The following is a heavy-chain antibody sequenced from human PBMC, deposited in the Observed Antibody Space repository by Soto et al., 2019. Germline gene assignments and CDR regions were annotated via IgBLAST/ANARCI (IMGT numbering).Heavy chain of an antibody. J-gene: IGHJ6*02. V-gene: IGHV2-70*11. CDR1: GFSLSTSGMC. D-gene: IGHD2-21*01. Sequence: SGPTLVNPTQTLTLTCTFSGFSLSTSGMCVSWIRQPPGKALEWLARIDWDDDKYYSTSLKTRLTISKDTSKNQVVLTMTNMDPVDTATYYCARDSVALYFFFYGMDVSALGTTVTVS. CDR2: IDWDDDK. CDR3: ARDSVALYFFFYGMDV.